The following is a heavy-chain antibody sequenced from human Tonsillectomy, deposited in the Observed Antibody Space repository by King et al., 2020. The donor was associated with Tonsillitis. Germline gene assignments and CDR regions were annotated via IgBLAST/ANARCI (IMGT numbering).Heavy chain of an antibody. Sequence: VQLVESGGGVVQPGGSLRLSCAASGFTFSSYGMHWVRQAPGKGLEWVAFIRYDGSNKYYADSVKGRFTISRDNSKNTLYLQMNSLRAEDTAVYYCAKDLYPGGDYVFDYWGQGTLVTVSS. CDR2: IRYDGSNK. CDR1: GFTFSSYG. V-gene: IGHV3-30*02. J-gene: IGHJ4*02. D-gene: IGHD4-17*01. CDR3: AKDLYPGGDYVFDY.